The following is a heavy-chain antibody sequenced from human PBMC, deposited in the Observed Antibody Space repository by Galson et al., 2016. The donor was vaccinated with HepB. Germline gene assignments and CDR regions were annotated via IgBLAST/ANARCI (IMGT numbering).Heavy chain of an antibody. V-gene: IGHV3-23*01. CDR2: ITGSGGKT. CDR3: GTGGGYCTNDNRYDHFES. Sequence: SLRLSCAVSGFTFRNYVMTWVRQAPGTGLDWVSAITGSGGKTFYEASVKGRFTISRDNSQKLLYLQMNSLRGEDTAVYYCGTGGGYCTNDNRYDHFESWGQGTLVTVSS. CDR1: GFTFRNYV. J-gene: IGHJ4*02. D-gene: IGHD2-8*01.